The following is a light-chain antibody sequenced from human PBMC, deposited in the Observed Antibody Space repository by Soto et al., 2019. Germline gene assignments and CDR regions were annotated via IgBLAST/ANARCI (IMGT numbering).Light chain of an antibody. CDR1: SSNIGAGFD. CDR2: GNS. Sequence: QSVLTQPPSVSRAPGQRVTISCTGSSSNIGAGFDVHWYHQIAGTAPKLLIYGNSNRPSGVPDRFSGSKSGTSASLAINGLQVEDQAHYYCQSYDNSLSGSWVFGGGTKLTVL. V-gene: IGLV1-40*01. CDR3: QSYDNSLSGSWV. J-gene: IGLJ3*02.